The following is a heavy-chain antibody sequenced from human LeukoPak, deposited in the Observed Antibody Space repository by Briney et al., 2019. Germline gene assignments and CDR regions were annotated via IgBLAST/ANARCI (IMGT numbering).Heavy chain of an antibody. D-gene: IGHD3-16*01. CDR2: IIPILGIA. CDR1: GGTFSSYA. J-gene: IGHJ4*02. Sequence: SVKFSCKASGGTFSSYAISWVRQAPGQGLEWIGRIIPILGIANYAQKFQGRVTITADKSTSTAYMELSSLRSEDTAVYYCARGIYDYVWGRIDYWGQGTLVTVSS. CDR3: ARGIYDYVWGRIDY. V-gene: IGHV1-69*04.